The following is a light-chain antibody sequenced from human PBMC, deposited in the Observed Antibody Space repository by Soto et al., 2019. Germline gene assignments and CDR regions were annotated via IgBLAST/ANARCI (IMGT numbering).Light chain of an antibody. Sequence: EIVMTQSPATLSVSPGERAPLSCRASQSVSSSLAWYQQKPGQAPRLLIYGASTRATGVPARFSGGGSGTEFTLTISSLQSEDFAVYYCQQYGSSITFGQGTRLEIK. CDR2: GAS. CDR3: QQYGSSIT. J-gene: IGKJ5*01. V-gene: IGKV3-15*01. CDR1: QSVSSS.